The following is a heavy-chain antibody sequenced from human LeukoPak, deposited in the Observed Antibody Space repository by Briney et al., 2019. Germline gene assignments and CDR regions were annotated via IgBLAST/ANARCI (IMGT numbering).Heavy chain of an antibody. J-gene: IGHJ4*02. Sequence: GGSLRLSCAASGFTFSAYHINWVRQAPGKGLEWISYISTTGTTIHYADSVKGRFAISRDNAKSSLYLQMNSLRDEDTAVYYCARSQNYYGSGDYWSPGTLVTVSS. CDR3: ARSQNYYGSGDY. D-gene: IGHD3-10*01. CDR1: GFTFSAYH. V-gene: IGHV3-48*02. CDR2: ISTTGTTI.